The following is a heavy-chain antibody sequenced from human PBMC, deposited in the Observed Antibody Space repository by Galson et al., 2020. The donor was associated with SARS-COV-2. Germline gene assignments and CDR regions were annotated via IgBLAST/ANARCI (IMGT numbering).Heavy chain of an antibody. CDR3: ARVDSDTWSTSFGY. D-gene: IGHD2-8*02. V-gene: IGHV1-46*01. CDR2: INPNSGFT. J-gene: IGHJ4*02. Sequence: VRQAPGQGLEWMGRINPNSGFTIYAQKFQGRVTMTADTSTDTVYMEVNYLTSEDTAVHFCARVDSDTWSTSFGYWGQGTLVTVSS.